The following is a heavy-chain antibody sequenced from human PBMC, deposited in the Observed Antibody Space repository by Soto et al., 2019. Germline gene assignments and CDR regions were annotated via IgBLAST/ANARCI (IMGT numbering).Heavy chain of an antibody. V-gene: IGHV3-21*01. CDR2: ISSSSSYI. J-gene: IGHJ3*02. CDR1: GFTV. D-gene: IGHD2-15*01. Sequence: GGSLRLSCAASGFTVSSGKGLEWVSSISSSSSYIYYADSVKGRFTISRDNAKNSLYLQMNSLRAEDTAVYYCARLLYCSGGSCYSVKAFDIWGQGTMVTVSS. CDR3: ARLLYCSGGSCYSVKAFDI.